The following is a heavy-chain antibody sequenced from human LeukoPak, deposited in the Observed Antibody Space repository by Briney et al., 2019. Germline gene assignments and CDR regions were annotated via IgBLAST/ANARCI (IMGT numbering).Heavy chain of an antibody. CDR2: IKQDESEK. J-gene: IGHJ3*01. CDR3: ARNRRVIVVFDAFDL. V-gene: IGHV3-7*01. D-gene: IGHD3-22*01. Sequence: GRSLRLSCAASGFTFSSYVMHWVRQAPGKGLEWVAIIKQDESEKYYVDSVKGRFTISRDNARNSLYLQMNSLRAEDTAVYYCARNRRVIVVFDAFDLWGQGTMVTVSS. CDR1: GFTFSSYV.